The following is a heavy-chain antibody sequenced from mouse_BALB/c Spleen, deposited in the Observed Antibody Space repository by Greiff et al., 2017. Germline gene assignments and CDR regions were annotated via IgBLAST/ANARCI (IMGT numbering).Heavy chain of an antibody. CDR1: GFTFSSYT. CDR3: ARHRRLDY. Sequence: EVKLVESGGGLVKPGGSLKLSCAASGFTFSSYTMSWVRQTPEKRLEWVAYISNGGGSTYYPDTVKGRFTISRDNAKNTLYLQMSSLKSEDTAMYYCARHRRLDYWGQGTSVTVSS. CDR2: ISNGGGST. V-gene: IGHV5-12-2*01. J-gene: IGHJ4*01.